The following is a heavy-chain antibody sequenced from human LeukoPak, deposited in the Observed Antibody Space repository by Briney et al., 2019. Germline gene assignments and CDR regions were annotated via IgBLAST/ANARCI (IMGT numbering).Heavy chain of an antibody. D-gene: IGHD5-18*01. V-gene: IGHV1-2*02. J-gene: IGHJ6*02. Sequence: ASVKDSCKASGYTFTGYYMHWVRQAPGQGLEWMGWINPNSGGTNYAQKFQGRVTMTRDTSISTAYMELSRLRSDDTAVYYCARDIQLWYKDYYYYGMDVWGQGTTVTVSS. CDR3: ARDIQLWYKDYYYYGMDV. CDR1: GYTFTGYY. CDR2: INPNSGGT.